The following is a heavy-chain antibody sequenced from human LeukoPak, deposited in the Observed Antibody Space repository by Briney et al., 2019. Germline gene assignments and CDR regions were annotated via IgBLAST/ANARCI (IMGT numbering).Heavy chain of an antibody. V-gene: IGHV4-30-2*01. Sequence: SETLSLTCAVSGGSISSGGYSWSWIRQPPGKGLEWIGYIYHSGSTYYNPSLKSRVTTSVDRSKNQFSLKLSSVTAADTAVYYCAGGDSSGYYPVFDYWGQGTLVTVSS. CDR3: AGGDSSGYYPVFDY. D-gene: IGHD3-22*01. CDR2: IYHSGST. J-gene: IGHJ4*02. CDR1: GGSISSGGYS.